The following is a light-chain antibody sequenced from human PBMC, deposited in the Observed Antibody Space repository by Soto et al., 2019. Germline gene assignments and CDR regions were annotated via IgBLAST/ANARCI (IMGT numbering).Light chain of an antibody. CDR1: QSISKH. Sequence: EIVLTQSPVTLSLSPGERATLSCRASQSISKHLAWYQQKPGQAPRLLIYDASNRAAGIPARFSGSGSGTDFTLTISSLEPEDFAVYYCQQRSNWRGTFGGGTKVEIK. CDR2: DAS. CDR3: QQRSNWRGT. J-gene: IGKJ4*01. V-gene: IGKV3-11*01.